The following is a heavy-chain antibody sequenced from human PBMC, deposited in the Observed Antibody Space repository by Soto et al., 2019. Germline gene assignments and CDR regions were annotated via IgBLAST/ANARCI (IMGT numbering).Heavy chain of an antibody. J-gene: IGHJ4*02. CDR2: IYYSGST. CDR1: GGSISSYY. D-gene: IGHD5-12*01. Sequence: SETRSLTCTVSGGSISSYYWSWIRQPPGKGLEWIGYIYYSGSTNYNPSLKSRVTISVDTSKNQFSLKLSSVTAADTAVYYCARSHEMATIWGPGYWGQGTLVTVSS. CDR3: ARSHEMATIWGPGY. V-gene: IGHV4-59*01.